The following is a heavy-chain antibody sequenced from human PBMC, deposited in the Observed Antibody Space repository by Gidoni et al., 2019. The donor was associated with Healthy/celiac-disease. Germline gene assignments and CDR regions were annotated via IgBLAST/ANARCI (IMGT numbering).Heavy chain of an antibody. CDR3: ARRKSPFTVRDAFDI. CDR2: INHSGST. J-gene: IGHJ3*02. D-gene: IGHD4-17*01. V-gene: IGHV4-34*01. Sequence: QVQLQQWGAGLLKPSETLSLTCAVYGGSFSGYYWSWIRQPPGKGLEWIGEINHSGSTNYNPSLKSRVTISVDTSKNQFSLKLSSVTAADTAVYYCARRKSPFTVRDAFDIWGQGTMVTVSS. CDR1: GGSFSGYY.